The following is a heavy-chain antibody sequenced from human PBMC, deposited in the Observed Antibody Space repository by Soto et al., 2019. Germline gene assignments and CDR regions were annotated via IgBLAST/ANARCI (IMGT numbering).Heavy chain of an antibody. CDR2: ISGSGGGT. Sequence: GGSLRFSCAASGFTFSSYAMTWVRQAPGKGLEWVSSISGSGGGTFYADSVKGRFTISRDNSKNMLDLQMNRLRVEDTAVYYCAKDARGSLADYFDYWGQGTLVTVSS. D-gene: IGHD6-19*01. V-gene: IGHV3-23*01. J-gene: IGHJ4*02. CDR1: GFTFSSYA. CDR3: AKDARGSLADYFDY.